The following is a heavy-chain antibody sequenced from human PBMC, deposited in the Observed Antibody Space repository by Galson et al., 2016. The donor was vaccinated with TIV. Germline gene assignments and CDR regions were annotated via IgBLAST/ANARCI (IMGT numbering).Heavy chain of an antibody. Sequence: SLRLSCAASGFTVSDNYINWVRQAPGKGLEWVSIFSNSDYTNYADSVKGRFTISRDNSKNTVYLHMSRLRAEDTAVYYCARERQHCGDNCYLSYYFGMDVWGQGTTVTV. D-gene: IGHD2-21*01. CDR3: ARERQHCGDNCYLSYYFGMDV. V-gene: IGHV3-66*03. CDR1: GFTVSDNY. CDR2: FSNSDYT. J-gene: IGHJ6*02.